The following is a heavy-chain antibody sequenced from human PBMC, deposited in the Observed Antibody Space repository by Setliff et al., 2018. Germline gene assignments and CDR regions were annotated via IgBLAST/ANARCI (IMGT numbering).Heavy chain of an antibody. Sequence: GGSLRLSCVVSGFTVSNDFMGWVRQAPGKGLEWVSVIYNIGSTYYADSVNGRFTISRDNSKNTLYLQMNSLRAEDTAVYYCAREVVGARPYYYYMDVWGKGTTVTVSS. V-gene: IGHV3-66*03. D-gene: IGHD2-15*01. J-gene: IGHJ6*03. CDR3: AREVVGARPYYYYMDV. CDR1: GFTVSNDF. CDR2: IYNIGST.